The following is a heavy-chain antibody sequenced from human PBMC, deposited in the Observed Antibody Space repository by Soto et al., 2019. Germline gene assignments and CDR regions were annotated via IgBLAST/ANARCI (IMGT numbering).Heavy chain of an antibody. Sequence: GGSLRLSCAASGFTFSSYSMNWVRQAPGKGLEWVSYISSSSSSTIYYADAVKGRFTISRDNAKNSLYLQMNSLRDEDTAVYYCARDHVALMYSSSSYDAFDIWGQGTMVTVSS. D-gene: IGHD6-6*01. CDR1: GFTFSSYS. V-gene: IGHV3-48*02. CDR3: ARDHVALMYSSSSYDAFDI. CDR2: ISSSSSSTI. J-gene: IGHJ3*02.